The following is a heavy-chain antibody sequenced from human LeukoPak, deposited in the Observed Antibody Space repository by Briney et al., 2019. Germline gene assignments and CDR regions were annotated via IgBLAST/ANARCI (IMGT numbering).Heavy chain of an antibody. J-gene: IGHJ4*02. CDR3: AKAPVTSCRGAFCYPLDS. V-gene: IGHV3-23*01. D-gene: IGHD2-15*01. Sequence: GGSLRLSCAASGFTFSSYSMNWVRQAPGKGLEWVSAISGSGGSTYYAGSVRGRFTISRDSSKNTLYQQMNNLRTEDAAIYYCAKAPVTSCRGAFCYPLDSWGQGTLVTVSS. CDR1: GFTFSSYS. CDR2: ISGSGGST.